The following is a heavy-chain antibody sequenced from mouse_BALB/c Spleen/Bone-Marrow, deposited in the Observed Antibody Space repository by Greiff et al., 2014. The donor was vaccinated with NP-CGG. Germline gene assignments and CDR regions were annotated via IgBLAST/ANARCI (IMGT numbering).Heavy chain of an antibody. V-gene: IGHV14-3*02. D-gene: IGHD2-1*01. J-gene: IGHJ4*01. CDR2: IDPANGNT. CDR1: GFNIKDTY. CDR3: ASSGNYEGGAIDY. Sequence: VQLQQPGAELVKPGASVKLSCTASGFNIKDTYMHWVKQRPEQGLEWIGRIDPANGNTKYVPTFQGKATITADTSSNTAYLQLSCLTSEDTAVYYCASSGNYEGGAIDYWGQGISVTVSS.